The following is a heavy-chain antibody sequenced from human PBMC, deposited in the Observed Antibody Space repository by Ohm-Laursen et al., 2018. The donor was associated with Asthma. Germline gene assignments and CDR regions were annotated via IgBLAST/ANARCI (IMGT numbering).Heavy chain of an antibody. Sequence: SLRLSCAASGFSFSSSWMNWVRRAPGKGLEWVSYISSSSSTIYYADSVKGRFTISRDNAKNSLYLQMSSLRDEDTAVYYCARDRGGDRSFDYWGQGTLVTVSS. D-gene: IGHD2-21*02. CDR3: ARDRGGDRSFDY. CDR2: ISSSSSTI. V-gene: IGHV3-48*02. CDR1: GFSFSSSW. J-gene: IGHJ4*02.